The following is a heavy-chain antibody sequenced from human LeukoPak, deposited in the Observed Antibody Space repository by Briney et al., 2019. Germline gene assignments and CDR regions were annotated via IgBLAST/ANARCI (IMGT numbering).Heavy chain of an antibody. CDR3: ARVPAAGDYYYYYMDV. V-gene: IGHV4-39*07. CDR1: GGSINTPNYY. Sequence: SETLSLTCTVSGGSINTPNYYWGWIRRTPGKGLEWIGNIFYSGGTYYSPSLTSRVTISLDTSRNQFSLKLNSVTAADTAVYYCARVPAAGDYYYYYMDVWGKGTTVTVSS. D-gene: IGHD2-2*01. CDR2: IFYSGGT. J-gene: IGHJ6*03.